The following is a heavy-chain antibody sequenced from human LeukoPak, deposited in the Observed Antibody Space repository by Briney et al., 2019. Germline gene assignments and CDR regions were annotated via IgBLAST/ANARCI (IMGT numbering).Heavy chain of an antibody. D-gene: IGHD3-22*01. CDR2: IYYSGST. CDR1: GGSISSGGYY. Sequence: SQTLSLTCTVSGGSISSGGYYWSWIRQHPGKGLEWIGYIYYSGSTYYNPSLKSRVTISVDTSKNQFSLKLSSVTAADTAVYYCARELGTHRYYYDSSGYSYWYFDLWGRGTLVTVSS. V-gene: IGHV4-31*03. J-gene: IGHJ2*01. CDR3: ARELGTHRYYYDSSGYSYWYFDL.